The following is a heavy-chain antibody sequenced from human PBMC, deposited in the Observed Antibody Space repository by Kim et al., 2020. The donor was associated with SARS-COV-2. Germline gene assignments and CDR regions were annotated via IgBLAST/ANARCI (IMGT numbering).Heavy chain of an antibody. CDR3: ARLSGSSSDI. J-gene: IGHJ6*02. D-gene: IGHD6-13*01. Sequence: GGSLRLSCAASGFTFSSYSMTWVRQAPGKGLEWVSSISYTINYMYYADSVKGRFTISRDNAKNSVYPQMNSLRAEDTAIYYCARLSGSSSDIWGQGTTVTVSS. V-gene: IGHV3-21*01. CDR2: ISYTINYM. CDR1: GFTFSSYS.